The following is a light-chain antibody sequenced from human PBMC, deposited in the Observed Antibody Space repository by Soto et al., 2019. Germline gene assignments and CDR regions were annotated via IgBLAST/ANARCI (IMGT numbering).Light chain of an antibody. J-gene: IGKJ2*01. V-gene: IGKV3-20*01. Sequence: EIVLTQSPGTLSLSPGERATLSCRASQSFSTTYLAGYQQKPGQAPSLLIYAASSRATGIPDRFSGSGSGTDFTLTISRLEPEDFAVYYCQQYGSSPPRYTFGQGTKLDIK. CDR1: QSFSTTY. CDR2: AAS. CDR3: QQYGSSPPRYT.